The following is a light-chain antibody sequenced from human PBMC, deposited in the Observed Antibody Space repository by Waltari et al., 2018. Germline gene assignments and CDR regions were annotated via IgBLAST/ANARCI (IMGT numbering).Light chain of an antibody. CDR2: EVS. J-gene: IGLJ3*02. V-gene: IGLV2-14*01. Sequence: QSALTQPASVSGSPGQSITISCSGTSSDIGAYKHVSWYQQHPGKAPKLIIYEVSNRPSGVSNRFSGSKSGNTASLTISGLQADDDSHYYCTSFTSSATWVFGGGTKVTVL. CDR3: TSFTSSATWV. CDR1: SSDIGAYKH.